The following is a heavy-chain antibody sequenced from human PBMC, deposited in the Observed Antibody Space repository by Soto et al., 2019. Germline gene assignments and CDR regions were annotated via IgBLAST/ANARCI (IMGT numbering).Heavy chain of an antibody. V-gene: IGHV4-34*01. CDR2: IRDSGST. Sequence: SETLSLTCAVSGGSFNDYYWIWIRQPPGKGLEWLGDIRDSGSTNYNPSLKSRVTISVDRSKNQFSLKLTSVTVADTAVYYCATSYGNAWYTYWGQGTQVTVSS. CDR3: ATSYGNAWYTY. J-gene: IGHJ4*02. CDR1: GGSFNDYY. D-gene: IGHD6-13*01.